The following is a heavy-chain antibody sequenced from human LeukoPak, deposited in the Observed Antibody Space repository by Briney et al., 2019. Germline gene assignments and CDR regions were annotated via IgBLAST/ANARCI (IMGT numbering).Heavy chain of an antibody. J-gene: IGHJ4*02. CDR1: GGSISSYY. CDR3: ARRTYCSGGSCYSHYFDY. D-gene: IGHD2-15*01. Sequence: SETLSLTCTVSGGSISSYYWSWIRQPPGKGLEWIGYIYYSGSTNYNPSLKSRVTISVDTSKNQFSLKLSSVTAADTAVYYCARRTYCSGGSCYSHYFDYWGQGTLVTVSS. V-gene: IGHV4-59*01. CDR2: IYYSGST.